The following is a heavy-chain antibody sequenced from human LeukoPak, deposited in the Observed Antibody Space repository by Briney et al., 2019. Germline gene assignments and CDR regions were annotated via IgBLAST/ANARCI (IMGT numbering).Heavy chain of an antibody. CDR3: SKGLVVDAYYFDY. CDR1: GFPFDDHA. Sequence: PGGSLRLSCAASGFPFDDHAMHWVRQAPGKGLEWVSGISWNSGSIGYADSVKGRFTISRDKAKNSLYLQMNSLRAEDTALYYCSKGLVVDAYYFDYWGQETLVTVS. CDR2: ISWNSGSI. D-gene: IGHD2-15*01. V-gene: IGHV3-9*01. J-gene: IGHJ4*02.